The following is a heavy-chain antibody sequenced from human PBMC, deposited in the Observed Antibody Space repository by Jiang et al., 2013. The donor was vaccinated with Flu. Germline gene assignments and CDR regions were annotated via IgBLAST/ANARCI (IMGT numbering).Heavy chain of an antibody. CDR3: ARGVAARNNWFDP. D-gene: IGHD6-6*01. CDR1: NSAA. CDR2: TYYRSKWYN. J-gene: IGHJ5*02. V-gene: IGHV6-1*01. Sequence: NSAAWNWIRQSPSRGLEWLGRTYYRSKWYNDYAVSVKSRITINPDTSKNQFSLQLNSVTPEDTAVYYCARGVAARNNWFDPWGQGTLVTVSS.